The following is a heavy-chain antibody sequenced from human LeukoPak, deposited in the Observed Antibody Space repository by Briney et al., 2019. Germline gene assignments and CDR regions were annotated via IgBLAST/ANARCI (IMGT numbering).Heavy chain of an antibody. CDR3: ARDSSGDNYYGMDV. D-gene: IGHD7-27*01. V-gene: IGHV4-34*01. Sequence: SETLSLTCAVYGGSFSGYYWSWIRQPPGKGLEWIGEINHSGSTNYNPSLKSRVTISVDTSKNQFSLKLSSVTAADTAVYYCARDSSGDNYYGMDVWGQGTTVTVSS. CDR2: INHSGST. J-gene: IGHJ6*02. CDR1: GGSFSGYY.